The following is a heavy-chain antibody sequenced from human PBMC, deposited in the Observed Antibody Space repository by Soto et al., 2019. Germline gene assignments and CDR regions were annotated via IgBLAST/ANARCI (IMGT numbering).Heavy chain of an antibody. V-gene: IGHV4-59*08. CDR3: ARLVTGMVDY. Sequence: SETLSLTCTVSGGSISSYYWSWIRQPPGKGLEWIGYIYYSGSTNYNPSLKSRVTISVDTSKNQFSLKLSSVTAADTAVYYCARLVTGMVDYWGQGNLVTVSS. J-gene: IGHJ4*02. CDR1: GGSISSYY. CDR2: IYYSGST. D-gene: IGHD1-20*01.